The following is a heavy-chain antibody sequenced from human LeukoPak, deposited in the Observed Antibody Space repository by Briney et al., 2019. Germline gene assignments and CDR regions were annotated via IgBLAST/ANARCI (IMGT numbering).Heavy chain of an antibody. CDR2: IYHSGST. Sequence: SQTLSLTCAVSGGSISSGGYSWSWIPQPPGKGLEWIGYIYHSGSTYYNPSLKSRVTISVDRSKNQFSLKLSSVTAADTAVYYCARGGRYGSGSYRYYFDYWGQGTLVTVSS. D-gene: IGHD3-10*01. CDR3: ARGGRYGSGSYRYYFDY. J-gene: IGHJ4*02. V-gene: IGHV4-30-2*01. CDR1: GGSISSGGYS.